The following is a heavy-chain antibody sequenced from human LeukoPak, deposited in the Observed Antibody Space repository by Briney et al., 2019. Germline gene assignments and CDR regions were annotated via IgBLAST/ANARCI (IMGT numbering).Heavy chain of an antibody. CDR2: IYYSGST. D-gene: IGHD3-10*01. J-gene: IGHJ4*02. V-gene: IGHV4-30-4*08. Sequence: SETLSLTCSVSGGSISSSTYYWVWIRQPPGKGLEWIGYIYYSGSTYYNLALRSRVTISIDTSKNQFSLKLSSVTAADTAVYYCARVDFYGSGRTVDYWGQGTLVTVSS. CDR3: ARVDFYGSGRTVDY. CDR1: GGSISSSTYY.